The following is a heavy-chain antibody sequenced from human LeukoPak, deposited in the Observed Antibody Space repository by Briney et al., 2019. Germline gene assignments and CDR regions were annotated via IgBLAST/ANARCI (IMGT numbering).Heavy chain of an antibody. CDR2: IYYSGST. D-gene: IGHD3-16*02. V-gene: IGHV4-31*03. CDR3: ARDSRSTFGGVIVIDYFDY. Sequence: SETLSLTCTVSGGSISSGGYYWSWIRQHPGKGLEWIGYIYYSGSTYYNPSLKSRVTISVDTSKNQFSLKLISVTAADTAVYYCARDSRSTFGGVIVIDYFDYWGQGTLVTVSS. J-gene: IGHJ4*02. CDR1: GGSISSGGYY.